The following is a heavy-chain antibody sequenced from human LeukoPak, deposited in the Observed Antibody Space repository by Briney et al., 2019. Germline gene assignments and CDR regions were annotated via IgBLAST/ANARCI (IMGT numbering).Heavy chain of an antibody. V-gene: IGHV3-66*01. CDR1: GFTVGSNY. CDR2: IYSGGST. Sequence: GGSLRLSCAASGFTVGSNYMSWVRQAPGKGLEWVSVIYSGGSTYYADSVKSRFTISRDNSKNTLYLQMNSLRAEDTAVYYCASGRGPGCRMDVWGQGTTVTVSS. J-gene: IGHJ6*02. CDR3: ASGRGPGCRMDV. D-gene: IGHD1-14*01.